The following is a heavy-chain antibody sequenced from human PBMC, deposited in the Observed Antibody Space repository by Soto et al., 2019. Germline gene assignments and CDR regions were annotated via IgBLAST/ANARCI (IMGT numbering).Heavy chain of an antibody. V-gene: IGHV4-34*01. Sequence: SETLSLTCAVYGGCFSGYYWSWIRQPPGKGLEWIGEINHSGSTNYNPSLKSRVTISVDTSKNQFSLKLSSVTAADTAVYYCAREDSSWYGYWFDPRGQATLVTVSS. CDR1: GGCFSGYY. CDR2: INHSGST. J-gene: IGHJ5*02. CDR3: AREDSSWYGYWFDP. D-gene: IGHD6-13*01.